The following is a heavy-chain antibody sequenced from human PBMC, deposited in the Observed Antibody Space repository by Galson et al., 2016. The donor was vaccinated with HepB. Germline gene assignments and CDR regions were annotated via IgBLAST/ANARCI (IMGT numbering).Heavy chain of an antibody. CDR1: GFSLNNGRMG. D-gene: IGHD3-22*01. Sequence: PALVKPTQTLTLTCNVSGFSLNNGRMGVSWIRQPPGKALEWLAHIFSINDRSYKSSLRGRLTISKDTPRSQVVLTMTDMDPADTATYFCARTYFYDSRVYYFYYWGQGALVIVSS. CDR3: ARTYFYDSRVYYFYY. V-gene: IGHV2-26*01. CDR2: IFSINDR. J-gene: IGHJ4*02.